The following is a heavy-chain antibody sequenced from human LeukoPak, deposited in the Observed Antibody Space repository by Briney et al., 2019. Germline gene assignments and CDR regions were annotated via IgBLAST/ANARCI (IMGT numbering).Heavy chain of an antibody. V-gene: IGHV3-7*01. Sequence: GGSLRLSCAASGFTFSSYAMHWVRQAPGKGLEWVANIRQDGSEKYYVDSVKGRFTISRDNAKNSLYLQMNSLRAEDTAVYSCVRDGDTSSYTNWGQGTLVTVSS. D-gene: IGHD3-22*01. CDR1: GFTFSSYA. CDR3: VRDGDTSSYTN. CDR2: IRQDGSEK. J-gene: IGHJ4*02.